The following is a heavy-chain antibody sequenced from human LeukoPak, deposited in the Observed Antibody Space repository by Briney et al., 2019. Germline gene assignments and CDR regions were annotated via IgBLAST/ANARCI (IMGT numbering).Heavy chain of an antibody. V-gene: IGHV1-69*05. Sequence: ASVKVSCKASGGTFSSYAISLVRQAPGQGLDWMGGIIPIFGTANYAQKFQGRVTITTDESTSTAYMELSSLRSEDTAVYYCARVGYDILTGYYNPIWFDPWGQGTLVTVSS. D-gene: IGHD3-9*01. J-gene: IGHJ5*02. CDR3: ARVGYDILTGYYNPIWFDP. CDR1: GGTFSSYA. CDR2: IIPIFGTA.